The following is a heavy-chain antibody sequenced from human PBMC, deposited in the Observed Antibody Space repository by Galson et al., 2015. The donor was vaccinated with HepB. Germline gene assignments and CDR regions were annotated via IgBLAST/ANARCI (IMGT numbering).Heavy chain of an antibody. CDR3: ARGLPTRGNGATTDDY. CDR1: GFTFSSYS. V-gene: IGHV3-21*01. CDR2: ISSSSSYI. D-gene: IGHD1-26*01. J-gene: IGHJ4*02. Sequence: SLRLSCAASGFTFSSYSMNWVRQAPGKGLEWVSSISSSSSYIYYADSAKGRFTISRDNAKNSLYLQMNSLRAEDTAVYYCARGLPTRGNGATTDDYWGQGTLVTVSS.